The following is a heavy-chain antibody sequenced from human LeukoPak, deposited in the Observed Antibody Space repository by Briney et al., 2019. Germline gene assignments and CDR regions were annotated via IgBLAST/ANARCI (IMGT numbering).Heavy chain of an antibody. V-gene: IGHV1-69*05. D-gene: IGHD4-11*01. CDR2: SIPIFGTA. CDR1: GGTFSSYA. CDR3: ARDRDDYSNYVVSDY. J-gene: IGHJ4*02. Sequence: SVKVSCKASGGTFSSYAISWVRHAPGQGLEWMARSIPIFGTANYAQKFQGRVTVTTDESTSTAYMELSSLRSEDTAVYYCARDRDDYSNYVVSDYWGQGTLVTVSS.